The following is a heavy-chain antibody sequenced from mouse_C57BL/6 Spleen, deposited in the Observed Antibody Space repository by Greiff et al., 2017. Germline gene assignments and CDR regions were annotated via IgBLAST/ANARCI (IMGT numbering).Heavy chain of an antibody. Sequence: DVQLVESGGGLVQPGGSMKLSCVASGFTFSNYWMNWVRQSPEKGLEWVAQIRLKSDNYATYYAESVKGRFTISRDDSKSSVYLQMNNLRAEDTGIYYCTDWFAYWGQGTLVTVSA. CDR3: TDWFAY. J-gene: IGHJ3*01. CDR2: IRLKSDNYAT. CDR1: GFTFSNYW. V-gene: IGHV6-3*01.